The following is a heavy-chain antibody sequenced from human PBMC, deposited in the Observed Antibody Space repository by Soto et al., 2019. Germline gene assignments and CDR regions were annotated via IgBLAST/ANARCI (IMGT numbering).Heavy chain of an antibody. V-gene: IGHV1-18*01. CDR2: VSPKSGNT. J-gene: IGHJ1*01. CDR3: ARGRTVSSFGPLLV. CDR1: GYNFLNFG. D-gene: IGHD1-1*01. Sequence: QIQLVQSGAEVKKPGASVKVSCKASGYNFLNFGVSWVRQAPGQVLEWMGWVSPKSGNTDYARKVQGRVTMTTDTSTTTAYMELRGLRSDATAVYYCARGRTVSSFGPLLVWGEGTLVSVSS.